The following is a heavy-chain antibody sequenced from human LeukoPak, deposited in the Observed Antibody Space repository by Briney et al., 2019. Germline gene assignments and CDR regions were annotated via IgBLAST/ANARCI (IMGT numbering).Heavy chain of an antibody. D-gene: IGHD4-17*01. V-gene: IGHV3-48*01. Sequence: GGSLRLSCAASGFTFSRYSMNWVREAPGKGLEWVSYISSSSRTKYYADSVKGRFTICRDNAKNSLYLQMSSLRAEDTAVYYCARRGGYGDSYWYFDLWGRGTLVTVSS. CDR2: ISSSSRTK. CDR3: ARRGGYGDSYWYFDL. CDR1: GFTFSRYS. J-gene: IGHJ2*01.